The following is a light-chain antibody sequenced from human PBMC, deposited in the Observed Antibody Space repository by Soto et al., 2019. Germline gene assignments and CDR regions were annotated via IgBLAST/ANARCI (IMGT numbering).Light chain of an antibody. J-gene: IGLJ1*01. CDR3: CSYAGSYNWV. V-gene: IGLV2-11*01. CDR2: DVS. Sequence: QSVLTQPRSVSGSPGQSVTISCTGTSSDVGGYNYVSWYQQHPGKAPKVMVYDVSKRPSGVPDRFSGSKSGNTASLTISGLQAEDEADYYCCSYAGSYNWVFGNGTKLTVL. CDR1: SSDVGGYNY.